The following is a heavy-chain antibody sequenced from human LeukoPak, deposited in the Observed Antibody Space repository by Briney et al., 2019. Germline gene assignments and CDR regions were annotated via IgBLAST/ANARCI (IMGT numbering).Heavy chain of an antibody. CDR3: VKEEWLGKMNYFDY. D-gene: IGHD3-3*01. CDR1: GFTFISYA. Sequence: GGSLRLSCAASGFTFISYAMSWVRQAPGKGLEWVSTILGSGCDGCTYYADSVKGRFTISRDNSKNTLYLQMNSLRAEDTAVYYCVKEEWLGKMNYFDYWGQGTLVTASS. CDR2: ILGSGCDGCT. J-gene: IGHJ4*02. V-gene: IGHV3-23*01.